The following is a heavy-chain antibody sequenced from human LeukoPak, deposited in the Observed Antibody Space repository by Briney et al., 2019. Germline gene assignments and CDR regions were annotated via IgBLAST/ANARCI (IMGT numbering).Heavy chain of an antibody. Sequence: GGSLRLSCAASGFTFSSYAMSWVRQSAGKGLEWVSAISDTDANTYYADSVKGRFTISRDNSKNTLYLQMKSLRADDTAVYYCANHNIATFDYWGQGTLVTVSS. J-gene: IGHJ4*02. CDR1: GFTFSSYA. D-gene: IGHD2-15*01. CDR3: ANHNIATFDY. V-gene: IGHV3-23*01. CDR2: ISDTDANT.